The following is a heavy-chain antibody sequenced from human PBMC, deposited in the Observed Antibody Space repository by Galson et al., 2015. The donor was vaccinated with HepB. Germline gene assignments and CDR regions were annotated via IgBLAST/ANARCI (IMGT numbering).Heavy chain of an antibody. CDR1: GFTFSSYG. V-gene: IGHV3-30*18. CDR3: AKDLEIRGGQIDY. Sequence: SLRLSCAASGFTFSSYGMHWVRQAPGKGLEWVAVISYDGSNKYYADSVKGRFTISRDNPKNTLYLQMNSLRAEDTAVYYCAKDLEIRGGQIDYWGQGTLVTVSS. J-gene: IGHJ4*02. D-gene: IGHD5-24*01. CDR2: ISYDGSNK.